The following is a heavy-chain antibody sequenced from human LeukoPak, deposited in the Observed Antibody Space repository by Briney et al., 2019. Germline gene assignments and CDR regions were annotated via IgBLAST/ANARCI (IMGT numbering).Heavy chain of an antibody. CDR1: GGSVGSDNSY. V-gene: IGHV4-61*02. J-gene: IGHJ5*02. D-gene: IGHD3-3*01. CDR2: IYADGSS. Sequence: PSQTLSLTCTVSGGSVGSDNSYWNWIRQPAGKGLEWIGRIYADGSSTYNPSLKSRVTILVDTSKNQFSLRLSSMTAADTAVYYCASSSITIFGVVRGTWFDPWGQGTLVTVSS. CDR3: ASSSITIFGVVRGTWFDP.